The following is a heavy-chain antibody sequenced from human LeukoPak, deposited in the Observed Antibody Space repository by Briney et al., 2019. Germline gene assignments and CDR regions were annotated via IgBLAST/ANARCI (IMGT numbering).Heavy chain of an antibody. D-gene: IGHD2-8*01. Sequence: ASVKVSCKASGYTFTGYYMHWVRQAPGRGLEWMGWINPNSGGTNYAQKFQGRVTMTRDTSISTAYMELGRLRSDDTAVYYCARDRGTIRGPTRGVDPWGQGTLVTVSS. V-gene: IGHV1-2*02. J-gene: IGHJ5*02. CDR2: INPNSGGT. CDR1: GYTFTGYY. CDR3: ARDRGTIRGPTRGVDP.